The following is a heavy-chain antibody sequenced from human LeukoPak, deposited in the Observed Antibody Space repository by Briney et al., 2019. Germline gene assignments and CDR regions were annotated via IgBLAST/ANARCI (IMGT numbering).Heavy chain of an antibody. Sequence: PGGSLRLSCVGSGFTFDEYAKHWVRQAQGKGMERVSGISCNGSRMAYADSVKGRFTISRDSAKSSLYLHMNSLRPEDTALYYCAKDIDPYNSGWPEFDYWGQGTLVTVSS. CDR1: GFTFDEYA. J-gene: IGHJ4*02. CDR3: AKDIDPYNSGWPEFDY. CDR2: ISCNGSRM. D-gene: IGHD6-19*01. V-gene: IGHV3-9*01.